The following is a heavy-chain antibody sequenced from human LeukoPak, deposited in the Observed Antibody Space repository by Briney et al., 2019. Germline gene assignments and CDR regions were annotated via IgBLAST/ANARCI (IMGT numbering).Heavy chain of an antibody. CDR3: AREPEWFGELLGNLNWFDP. V-gene: IGHV4-4*07. Sequence: SETLSLTCTVSGGSISSYYWSWIRQPAGKGLEWIGRIYTSGSTNYNPSLKSRVTMSVDTSKNQFSLKLSSVTAADTAVYYCAREPEWFGELLGNLNWFDPWGQGTLVTVSS. J-gene: IGHJ5*02. D-gene: IGHD3-10*01. CDR1: GGSISSYY. CDR2: IYTSGST.